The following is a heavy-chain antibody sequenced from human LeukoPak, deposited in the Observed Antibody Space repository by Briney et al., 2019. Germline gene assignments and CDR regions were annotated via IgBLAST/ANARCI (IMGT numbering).Heavy chain of an antibody. J-gene: IGHJ4*02. Sequence: GGSLRLSCAASGFTFSSYWMHWVRQAPGKGLVWVSRINSDGSGTSYADSVKGRFTISRDNAKNTLYLQMNSLRAEDTAVYYCARDSKYSSSWYEIDYWGQGTLVTVSS. D-gene: IGHD6-13*01. CDR2: INSDGSGT. CDR1: GFTFSSYW. V-gene: IGHV3-74*01. CDR3: ARDSKYSSSWYEIDY.